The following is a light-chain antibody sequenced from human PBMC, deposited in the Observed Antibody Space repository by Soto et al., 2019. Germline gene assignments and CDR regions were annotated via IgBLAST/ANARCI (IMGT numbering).Light chain of an antibody. V-gene: IGLV2-14*01. J-gene: IGLJ1*01. Sequence: QSVLTQPASVSGSPGQSITISCAGTSSDVGGYNYVSWYQQHPGKAPKLIIYEVSNRPSGVSNRFSGSKSGNTASLTISGLQAEDEVDYYCSSYTSSSTLEYVFGTGTKVT. CDR3: SSYTSSSTLEYV. CDR2: EVS. CDR1: SSDVGGYNY.